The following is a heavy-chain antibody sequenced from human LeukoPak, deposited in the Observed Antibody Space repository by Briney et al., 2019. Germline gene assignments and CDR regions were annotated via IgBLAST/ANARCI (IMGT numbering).Heavy chain of an antibody. D-gene: IGHD2-21*01. V-gene: IGHV4-39*01. J-gene: IGHJ4*02. CDR2: IYYSGST. Sequence: SETLSLTCTVSGGSISSSSYYWGWIRQPPGKGLEWIGSIYYSGSTYYNPSLKSRVTISVDTSKNQFSLKLSSVTAADTAVYYCARRPPSVIAPFDYWGQGTLVTVSS. CDR3: ARRPPSVIAPFDY. CDR1: GGSISSSSYY.